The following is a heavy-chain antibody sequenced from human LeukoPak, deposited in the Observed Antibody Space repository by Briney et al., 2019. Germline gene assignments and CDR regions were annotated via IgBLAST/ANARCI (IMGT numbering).Heavy chain of an antibody. CDR1: GYIFTDYA. V-gene: IGHV1-3*01. CDR3: ARGGWSTTTASYYFDS. Sequence: ASVKVSRKASGYIFTDYAINWVRQAPGERLEWMGWINAGNGNTNYSQKFQGRVTITRDRSASTAYMELNSLGSEDTAVYYCARGGWSTTTASYYFDSWARGSLVPVP. J-gene: IGHJ4*02. CDR2: INAGNGNT. D-gene: IGHD5/OR15-5a*01.